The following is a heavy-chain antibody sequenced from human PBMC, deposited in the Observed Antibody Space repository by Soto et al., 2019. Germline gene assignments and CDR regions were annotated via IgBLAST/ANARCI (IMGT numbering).Heavy chain of an antibody. V-gene: IGHV3-23*01. Sequence: GGSLRLSCAASGLTFDNYAMSWVRQAPGKGLEWVSAISGSGGSTYYADSVKGRFTISRDNSKNTLYLQMNSLRAEDTAVYYCAKELHTSSGWSQVIYWGQGTLLTVSS. CDR3: AKELHTSSGWSQVIY. CDR2: ISGSGGST. D-gene: IGHD6-19*01. J-gene: IGHJ4*02. CDR1: GLTFDNYA.